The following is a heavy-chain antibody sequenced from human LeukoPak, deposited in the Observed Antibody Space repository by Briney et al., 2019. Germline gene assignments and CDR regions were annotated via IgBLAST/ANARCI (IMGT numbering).Heavy chain of an antibody. CDR1: GYTFTAYY. J-gene: IGHJ6*02. CDR2: INPNSGGT. D-gene: IGHD2-2*01. Sequence: ASVKVSCTASGYTFTAYYMHWVRQAPGQGLEWMGRINPNSGGTNYAQKFQGRVTMTRDTSISTAYMELSRLRSDDTAVYYCAKTGGPAAMFPYYYYGMDVWGQGTTVTVSS. V-gene: IGHV1-2*06. CDR3: AKTGGPAAMFPYYYYGMDV.